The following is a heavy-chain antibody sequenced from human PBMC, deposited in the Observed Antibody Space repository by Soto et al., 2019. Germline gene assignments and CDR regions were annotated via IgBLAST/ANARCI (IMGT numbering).Heavy chain of an antibody. CDR2: IYYSGST. Sequence: ASETLSLPCTGSGGPPRSCSYYWGWIRQPPGKGLEWIGSIYYSGSTYYNPSLKSRVTISVDTSKNQFSLKLSSVTAADTAVYYCARHTPAISISDHWGQGTLVTVSS. V-gene: IGHV4-39*01. CDR3: ARHTPAISISDH. J-gene: IGHJ4*02. CDR1: GGPPRSCSYY. D-gene: IGHD2-15*01.